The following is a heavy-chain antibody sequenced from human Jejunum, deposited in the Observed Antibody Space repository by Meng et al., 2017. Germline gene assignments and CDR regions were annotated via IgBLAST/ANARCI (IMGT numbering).Heavy chain of an antibody. J-gene: IGHJ4*02. CDR1: GFTFSSYA. CDR2: MSHDGTNK. D-gene: IGHD2-2*01. Sequence: GESLKISCAASGFTFSSYAMHWVRQAPGKGLEWVAVMSHDGTNKYYADSVKGRFTISRDNAKNTLYLQMNSLRAEDTALYYCASYSSSTDYFDCWDQGTLVTVSS. V-gene: IGHV3-30*04. CDR3: ASYSSSTDYFDC.